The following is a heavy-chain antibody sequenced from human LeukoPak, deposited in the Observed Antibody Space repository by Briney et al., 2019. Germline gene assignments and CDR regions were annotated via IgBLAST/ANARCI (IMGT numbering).Heavy chain of an antibody. Sequence: ASVKVSCKASGFTFTSSAVQWVRQARGQRLEWIGWIVVGSGNTNYAQKFQERVTITRDKSTSTAYMELSSLRSEDTAVYYCAADGATGTGFDYWGQGTLVTVSS. CDR2: IVVGSGNT. D-gene: IGHD1-1*01. V-gene: IGHV1-58*01. J-gene: IGHJ4*02. CDR3: AADGATGTGFDY. CDR1: GFTFTSSA.